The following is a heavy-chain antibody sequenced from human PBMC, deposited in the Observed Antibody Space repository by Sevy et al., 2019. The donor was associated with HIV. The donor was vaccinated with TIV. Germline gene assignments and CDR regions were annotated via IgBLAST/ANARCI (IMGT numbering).Heavy chain of an antibody. J-gene: IGHJ5*02. V-gene: IGHV1-2*02. CDR1: GYTFTGYY. D-gene: IGHD2-15*01. Sequence: AAVKVSCKASGYTFTGYYMHWVGQAPGQGLERMGWINPNSRGTNYPQKFQGRVTMSRDTSISTAYMGLSRLRSDDTALYYAARQRVYCSGGNCTPGGWFDPWGQGTPVIVSS. CDR3: ARQRVYCSGGNCTPGGWFDP. CDR2: INPNSRGT.